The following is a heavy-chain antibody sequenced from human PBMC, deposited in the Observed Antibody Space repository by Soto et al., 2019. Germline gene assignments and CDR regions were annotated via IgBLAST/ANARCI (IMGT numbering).Heavy chain of an antibody. Sequence: SETLSLTCTVSGGSISSYYWSWIRQHPGKGLEWIGYIYYSGSTYYNPSLKSRVTISVDTSKNQFSLKLSSVTAADTAVYYCARKRLGGYSGYGDWGQGTMVTVSS. J-gene: IGHJ3*01. CDR3: ARKRLGGYSGYGD. CDR2: IYYSGST. D-gene: IGHD5-12*01. CDR1: GGSISSYY. V-gene: IGHV4-59*12.